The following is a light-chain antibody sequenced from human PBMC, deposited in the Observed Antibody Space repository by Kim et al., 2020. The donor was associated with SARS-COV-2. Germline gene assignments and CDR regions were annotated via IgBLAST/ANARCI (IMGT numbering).Light chain of an antibody. Sequence: DIQMTQSPSSLSASVGDRVTITCRASQTISNFLNWYQQKPGKAPKLLIYAASSLQSGVPSRFSGSGSGTDFSLIISSLQPEDFATYYCKQSYRTPALTFGGGTKVDIK. J-gene: IGKJ4*01. CDR1: QTISNF. CDR3: KQSYRTPALT. CDR2: AAS. V-gene: IGKV1-39*01.